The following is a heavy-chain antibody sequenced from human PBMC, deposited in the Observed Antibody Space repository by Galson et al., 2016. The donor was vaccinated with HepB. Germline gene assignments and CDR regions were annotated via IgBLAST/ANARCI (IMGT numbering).Heavy chain of an antibody. D-gene: IGHD3-22*01. V-gene: IGHV3-7*01. Sequence: SLRLSCAASGFSFSNYWMSWVRQCPGKGLEWVANIKQDGSENYYVDSVKGRFTISRDNAKNSLYLQMNSLRAEDTAVYYCARDNKWLLSYYFYYSMDVWGQGTTVTVSS. J-gene: IGHJ6*02. CDR1: GFSFSNYW. CDR3: ARDNKWLLSYYFYYSMDV. CDR2: IKQDGSEN.